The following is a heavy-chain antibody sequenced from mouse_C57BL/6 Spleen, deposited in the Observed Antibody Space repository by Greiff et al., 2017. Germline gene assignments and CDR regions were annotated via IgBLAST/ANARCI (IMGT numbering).Heavy chain of an antibody. Sequence: QVQLKQPGAELVKPGASVKLSCKASGYTFTSYWMQWVKQRPGQGLECIGEIDPSDSYTNYNQKFKGKATLTVDTSSSTAYMQLSSLTSEDSAVYYCARRGVSFAYWGQGTLVTVSA. CDR2: IDPSDSYT. CDR1: GYTFTSYW. J-gene: IGHJ3*01. D-gene: IGHD6-2*01. CDR3: ARRGVSFAY. V-gene: IGHV1-50*01.